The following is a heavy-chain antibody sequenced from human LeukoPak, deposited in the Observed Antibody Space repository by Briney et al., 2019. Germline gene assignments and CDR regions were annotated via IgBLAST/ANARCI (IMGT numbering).Heavy chain of an antibody. CDR2: IWYDGSNK. D-gene: IGHD2-2*01. V-gene: IGHV3-33*01. CDR1: GFTSSSYG. J-gene: IGHJ4*02. Sequence: GGSLRLSCAASGFTSSSYGMHWVRQAPGKGLEWVAVIWYDGSNKYYADSVKSRFTISRDNSKNTLYLQMNSLRAEDTAVYYCARAGSTSRINDYWGQGTLVTVSS. CDR3: ARAGSTSRINDY.